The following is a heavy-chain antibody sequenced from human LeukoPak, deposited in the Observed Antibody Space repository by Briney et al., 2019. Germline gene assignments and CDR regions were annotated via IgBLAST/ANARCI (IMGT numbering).Heavy chain of an antibody. CDR1: GFTFSSYA. CDR2: IKEDGSDK. CDR3: AKDRTRQAY. V-gene: IGHV3-7*03. J-gene: IGHJ4*02. Sequence: PGRSLRLSCAASGFTFSSYAMHWVRQTPGKGLEWVANIKEDGSDKYYVDSLKGRFTISRDNAKNSLYLQMNSLRAEDTAVYYCAKDRTRQAYWGQGTLVTVSS. D-gene: IGHD3-3*01.